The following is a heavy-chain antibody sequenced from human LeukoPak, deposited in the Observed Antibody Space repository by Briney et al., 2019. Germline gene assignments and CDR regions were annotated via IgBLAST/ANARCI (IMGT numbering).Heavy chain of an antibody. V-gene: IGHV4-59*08. Sequence: SETLSLTCTVSGGSISSYYWSWIRQPPGKGLEWIGYIYYSGSTNYNPSLKSRVTISVDTSKNQFSLKLSSVTAADTAVYYCARKTLYHPVWYDSSGYYYNWFDPWGQGTLVTVSS. J-gene: IGHJ5*02. CDR3: ARKTLYHPVWYDSSGYYYNWFDP. CDR2: IYYSGST. CDR1: GGSISSYY. D-gene: IGHD3-22*01.